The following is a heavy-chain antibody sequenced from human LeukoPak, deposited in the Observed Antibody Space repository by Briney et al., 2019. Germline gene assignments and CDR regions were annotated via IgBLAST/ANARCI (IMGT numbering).Heavy chain of an antibody. Sequence: ASVKVSCKASGYTFTGYFMHWVRQAPGQGLEWMGWINPYSGGTHYAQKFRGRVTMTRDTSISTAYMELSRLRSDDTAVYYCAREGRGYSGYADAFDIWGQGTMVTVSS. CDR1: GYTFTGYF. D-gene: IGHD5-12*01. J-gene: IGHJ3*02. CDR3: AREGRGYSGYADAFDI. V-gene: IGHV1-2*02. CDR2: INPYSGGT.